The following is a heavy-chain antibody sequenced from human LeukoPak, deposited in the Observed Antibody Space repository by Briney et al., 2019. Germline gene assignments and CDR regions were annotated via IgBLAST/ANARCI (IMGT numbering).Heavy chain of an antibody. CDR1: GFAFSFYA. J-gene: IGHJ3*02. CDR2: INANSGTT. CDR3: ARDWPSEWQHLPDYDAVDI. Sequence: HTGGSLRLSCAASGFAFSFYAMSWLRQPPGKGLEWVSTINANSGTTSYAASVRGRFTISRDNSRNTLYLQVNTLRAEDTAVYYCARDWPSEWQHLPDYDAVDIWGQGTMVTVSS. V-gene: IGHV3-23*01. D-gene: IGHD6-13*01.